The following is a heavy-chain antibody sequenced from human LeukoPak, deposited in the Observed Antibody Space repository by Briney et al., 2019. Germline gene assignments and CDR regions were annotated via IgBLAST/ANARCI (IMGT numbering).Heavy chain of an antibody. D-gene: IGHD2-2*01. Sequence: GGSLRLSCAASGFTFSSYGMHWVRQAPGKGLEWVAFIRYDGSNKYYADSVKGRFTTSRDNSKNTLYLQMNSLRAEDTAVYYCAKDKSCSSTSCSTGYYYYYYMDVWGKGTTVTVSS. J-gene: IGHJ6*03. CDR2: IRYDGSNK. V-gene: IGHV3-30*02. CDR1: GFTFSSYG. CDR3: AKDKSCSSTSCSTGYYYYYYMDV.